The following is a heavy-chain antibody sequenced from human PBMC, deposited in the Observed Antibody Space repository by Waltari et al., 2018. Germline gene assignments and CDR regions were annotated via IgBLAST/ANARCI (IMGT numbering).Heavy chain of an antibody. Sequence: QLQLQESGPGLVKPSETLSLTCAVSGGSVSSDDLWSWVRQPPGKGLEWIGDIYHSGTTNSNPSLRSRVTISVDKSKNQFSLKLRSVTAADTAVYYCARERVAATRGHYGMDVWGQGTTVTVSS. V-gene: IGHV4-4*02. CDR1: GGSVSSDDL. CDR2: IYHSGTT. CDR3: ARERVAATRGHYGMDV. D-gene: IGHD2-15*01. J-gene: IGHJ6*02.